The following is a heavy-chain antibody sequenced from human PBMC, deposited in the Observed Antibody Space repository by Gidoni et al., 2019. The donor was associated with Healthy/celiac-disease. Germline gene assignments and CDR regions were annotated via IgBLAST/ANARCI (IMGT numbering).Heavy chain of an antibody. V-gene: IGHV4-39*01. J-gene: IGHJ4*02. D-gene: IGHD2-21*01. CDR2: IYYSGST. CDR3: ARHVSAIVVVIVPHYFDY. Sequence: QLQLQESGPGLVKPSETLSLTCTVSGGSISSSSYYWGWIRQPPGKGLEWIGSIYYSGSTYYNPSLKSRVTISVDTSKNQFSLKLISVTAADTAVYYCARHVSAIVVVIVPHYFDYWGQGTLVTVSS. CDR1: GGSISSSSYY.